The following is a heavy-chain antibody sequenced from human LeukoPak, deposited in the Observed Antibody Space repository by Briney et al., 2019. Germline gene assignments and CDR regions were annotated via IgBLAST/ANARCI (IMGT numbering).Heavy chain of an antibody. CDR2: IFGSGGSP. Sequence: GGSLRLSCAASGFTFNSYAMYWVRQAPGKGLEWISGIFGSGGSPHYADSVKGRFTISRDNSQEIVYLQLDSLRVEDMALYYCGKTTVGYSSGRYPGWPVDYWGQGALVTVSS. CDR3: GKTTVGYSSGRYPGWPVDY. D-gene: IGHD2-15*01. J-gene: IGHJ4*02. CDR1: GFTFNSYA. V-gene: IGHV3-23*01.